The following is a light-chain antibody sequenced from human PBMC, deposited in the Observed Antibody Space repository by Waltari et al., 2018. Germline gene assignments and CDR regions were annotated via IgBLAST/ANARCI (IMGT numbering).Light chain of an antibody. CDR3: QSDDSSPYVV. V-gene: IGLV1-40*01. CDR1: NSNIGAGFD. J-gene: IGLJ3*02. Sequence: QSVLTQPPSVSGAPGQRVTISCTGNNSNIGAGFDVHWYQQLPGTAPKLLIYVNNNRPSGFPDRFSGSKSGTSASRAITGLQAEDEADYYGQSDDSSPYVVFGGGTRLTVL. CDR2: VNN.